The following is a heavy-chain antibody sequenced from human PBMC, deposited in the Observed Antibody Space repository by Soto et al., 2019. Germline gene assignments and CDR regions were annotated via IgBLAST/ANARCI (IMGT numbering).Heavy chain of an antibody. CDR1: GFTFSRYW. V-gene: IGHV3-7*01. CDR2: INRDGRER. D-gene: IGHD5-12*01. J-gene: IGHJ5*02. Sequence: GGALRLSWEAYGFTFSRYWMGWGRQAPGKGLEGGANINRDGRERYYVDSVKGRFTISRDNPKNSVYLQMNSLRAEDSAVYYCARDPIRGDGYRFDAWGQGALVTVSS. CDR3: ARDPIRGDGYRFDA.